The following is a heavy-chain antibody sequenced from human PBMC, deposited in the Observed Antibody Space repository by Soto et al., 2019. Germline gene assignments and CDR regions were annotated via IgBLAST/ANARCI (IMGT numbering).Heavy chain of an antibody. J-gene: IGHJ5*02. V-gene: IGHV1-3*01. CDR2: INAGNGNT. CDR1: GYTFTSYA. D-gene: IGHD6-13*01. Sequence: ASVKVSCKASGYTFTSYAMHWVRQAPGQRLEWMGWINAGNGNTKYSQKFQGRVTITRDTSASTAYMELSSLRSEDTAVYYCARTHRSSWYLGDRDNWFDPWGQGTLVTVSS. CDR3: ARTHRSSWYLGDRDNWFDP.